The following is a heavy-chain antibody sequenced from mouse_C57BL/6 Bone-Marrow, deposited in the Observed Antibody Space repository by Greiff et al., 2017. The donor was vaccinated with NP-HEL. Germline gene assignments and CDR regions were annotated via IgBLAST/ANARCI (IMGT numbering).Heavy chain of an antibody. V-gene: IGHV1-76*01. CDR2: IYPGSGNT. J-gene: IGHJ3*01. CDR1: GYTFTDYY. CDR3: ARGGFYYYGSRER. Sequence: VQLQQSGAELVRPGASVKLSCKASGYTFTDYYINWVKQRPGQGLEWIARIYPGSGNTYYNEKFKGKATLTAEKSSSTAYMQLSSLTSADSAVFFCARGGFYYYGSRERWGEETLCTLSA. D-gene: IGHD1-1*01.